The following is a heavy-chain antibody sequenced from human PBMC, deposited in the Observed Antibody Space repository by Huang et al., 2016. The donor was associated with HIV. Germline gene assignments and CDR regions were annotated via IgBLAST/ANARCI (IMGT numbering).Heavy chain of an antibody. D-gene: IGHD5-18*01. CDR2: IDPGYSDT. J-gene: IGHJ4*02. CDR1: GFSFTNYW. CDR3: ARPLLGYSYGYYFDQ. Sequence: EVQLVQSGAEVKKPGESLKISCKGSGFSFTNYWIGWVRQMPGKGLEWMWIIDPGYSDTTDRPAFEGQVTISADKSISTADLQWSSLKAADSAIYYCARPLLGYSYGYYFDQWGQGTLVTVSS. V-gene: IGHV5-51*03.